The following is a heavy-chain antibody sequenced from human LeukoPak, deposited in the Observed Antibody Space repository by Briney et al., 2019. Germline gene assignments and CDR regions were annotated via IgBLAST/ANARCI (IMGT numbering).Heavy chain of an antibody. D-gene: IGHD3-16*01. CDR2: ITPNGGGT. Sequence: GASVKVSCKASRYTFTGYYMHWVRQAPGQGLEWMGWITPNGGGTNYAQKFQGRVTMTRDTSISTASMELSSLRSDDTAVYYCARSDYSIGLDYWGQGTLVTVSS. J-gene: IGHJ4*02. CDR3: ARSDYSIGLDY. V-gene: IGHV1-2*02. CDR1: RYTFTGYY.